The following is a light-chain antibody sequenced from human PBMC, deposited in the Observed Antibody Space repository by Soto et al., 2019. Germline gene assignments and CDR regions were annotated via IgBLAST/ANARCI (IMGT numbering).Light chain of an antibody. V-gene: IGLV1-40*01. CDR1: SSNIGAGYD. Sequence: QSVLTQPPSVSGAPGQRVTISCTGSSSNIGAGYDVHWYQQLPGTAPKLLIYGNSNRPSGVPDRFSSSKSGTSASLAITGLQAEDEADYYCQSYDSSVSKVVFGGGTQLTVL. CDR2: GNS. J-gene: IGLJ2*01. CDR3: QSYDSSVSKVV.